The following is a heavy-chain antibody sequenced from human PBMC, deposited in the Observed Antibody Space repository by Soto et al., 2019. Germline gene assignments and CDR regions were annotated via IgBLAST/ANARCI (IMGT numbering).Heavy chain of an antibody. J-gene: IGHJ3*02. CDR1: GSSLSSSSYY. V-gene: IGHV4-39*01. CDR2: IYYSGST. Sequence: SETLSLTCTVSGSSLSSSSYYWGWIRQPPGKGLEWIGSIYYSGSTYYNPSLKSRVTISVDTSKSQFSLKLSSVTAADTAVYYCARQGYDILTGSGAFDIWRQGTMVTVSS. CDR3: ARQGYDILTGSGAFDI. D-gene: IGHD3-9*01.